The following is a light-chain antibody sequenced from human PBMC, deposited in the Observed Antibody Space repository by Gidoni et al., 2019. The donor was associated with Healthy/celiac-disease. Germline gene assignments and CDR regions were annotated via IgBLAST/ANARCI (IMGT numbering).Light chain of an antibody. V-gene: IGKV4-1*01. CDR3: QQYYSTPLT. J-gene: IGKJ4*01. Sequence: DIVMTQSPDSLAVSLGERATINCKSSQSFLYNSNNKNYLAWYQPKPGQPPKLLIYWASTRESGVPDRFSGSGSGTDFTLTISSLQAEDVAVYYCQQYYSTPLTFGGGTKVEIK. CDR2: WAS. CDR1: QSFLYNSNNKNY.